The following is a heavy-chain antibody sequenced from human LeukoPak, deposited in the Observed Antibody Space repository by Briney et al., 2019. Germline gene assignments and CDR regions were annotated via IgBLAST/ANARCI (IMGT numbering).Heavy chain of an antibody. Sequence: PGGTLRLSCAASGFTFSSYGMSWVRQAPGKGLEWVSSISSSGGNTYYADSVKGRFTISRDNSKNTLYLQMNSLRAEDTAVYYCAKASALIVVVSEHFDYWGQGTLVTVSS. J-gene: IGHJ4*02. CDR1: GFTFSSYG. V-gene: IGHV3-23*01. CDR2: ISSSGGNT. D-gene: IGHD3-22*01. CDR3: AKASALIVVVSEHFDY.